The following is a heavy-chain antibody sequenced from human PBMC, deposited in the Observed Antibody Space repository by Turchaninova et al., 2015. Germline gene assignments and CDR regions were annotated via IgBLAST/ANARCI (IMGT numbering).Heavy chain of an antibody. CDR2: IHYSGSH. Sequence: QVQLQQWGAGLLKHSETLSLICAVYGGSFSGSYWSWIRQAPGKGREWIGEIHYSGSHDYNPSLKNRVTSSADTSTSQLSLRLTSVTAADTAVYYCAGGHDTAKTGYWGQGTLVTVSS. V-gene: IGHV4-34*01. J-gene: IGHJ4*02. CDR1: GGSFSGSY. D-gene: IGHD3-9*01. CDR3: AGGHDTAKTGY.